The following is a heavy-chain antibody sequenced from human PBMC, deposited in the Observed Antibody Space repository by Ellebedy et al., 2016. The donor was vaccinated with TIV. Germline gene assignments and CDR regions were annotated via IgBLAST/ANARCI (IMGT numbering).Heavy chain of an antibody. D-gene: IGHD2-15*01. Sequence: GESLKISCKGSGYSFTNYWIGWARQLPGKGLEWMGIIYPGDSDTRYSPSFQGQVTISADKSISTAFLQWSSLEASDTAIYYCARREAMGGGHYFYWGPGTLVTVSS. CDR1: GYSFTNYW. CDR2: IYPGDSDT. CDR3: ARREAMGGGHYFY. V-gene: IGHV5-51*01. J-gene: IGHJ4*02.